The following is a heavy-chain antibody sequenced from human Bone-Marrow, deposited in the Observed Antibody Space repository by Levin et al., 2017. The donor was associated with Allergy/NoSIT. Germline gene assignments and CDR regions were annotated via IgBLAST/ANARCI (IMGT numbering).Heavy chain of an antibody. CDR2: IIPIFGTS. V-gene: IGHV1-69*01. CDR1: GGNFNNFA. D-gene: IGHD2-15*01. Sequence: KISCKASGGNFNNFAFSWVRLAPGQGLEWMGGIIPIFGTSRYGQKFQGRVTVTGDQATSTAYMGLGSLTSEDTAVYYCAAMPRYCVGGSCFQAEIDYWGQGTLVTVSS. J-gene: IGHJ4*02. CDR3: AAMPRYCVGGSCFQAEIDY.